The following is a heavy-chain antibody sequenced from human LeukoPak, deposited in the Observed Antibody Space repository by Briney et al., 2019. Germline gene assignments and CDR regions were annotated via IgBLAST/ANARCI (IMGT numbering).Heavy chain of an antibody. V-gene: IGHV4-34*01. CDR1: GGSFSGYS. Sequence: SETLSLTCAVYGGSFSGYSWSWIRQPPGEGLEWIGEINHSGSTNYNPSLKSRVTISVDTSKKQFSLKLSSVTAADTAVYYCARGDNGNNFVGHMDVWGKGTTVTVSS. CDR2: INHSGST. D-gene: IGHD1-20*01. J-gene: IGHJ6*03. CDR3: ARGDNGNNFVGHMDV.